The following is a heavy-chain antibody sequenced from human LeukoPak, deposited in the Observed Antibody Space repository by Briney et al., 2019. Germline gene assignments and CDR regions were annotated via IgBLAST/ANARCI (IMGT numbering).Heavy chain of an antibody. V-gene: IGHV1-2*02. D-gene: IGHD3-3*01. J-gene: IGHJ6*03. CDR2: INPNSGGT. CDR1: GYTFTDYY. CDR3: ARAASMSGLTYYYYYYYMDV. Sequence: ASVKVSCKTSGYTFTDYYIHWVRQAPGQGPEWMGWINPNSGGTNYAQNLQGRVTMTRDMSTSTVYMELSSLRSEDTAVYYCARAASMSGLTYYYYYYYMDVWGKGTTVTVSS.